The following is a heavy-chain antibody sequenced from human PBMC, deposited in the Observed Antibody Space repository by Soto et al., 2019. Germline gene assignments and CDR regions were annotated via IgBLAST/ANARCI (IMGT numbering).Heavy chain of an antibody. J-gene: IGHJ6*02. V-gene: IGHV4-31*11. CDR1: GGSISSGGYY. CDR2: IYYSGST. D-gene: IGHD6-13*01. Sequence: SETLSLTCAVSGGSISSGGYYWSWIRQHPGKGLEWIGYIYYSGSTYYNPTLKSRVTISVDTSKNQFSLKLSSVTAADTAVYYCARKGYLYYYYYGMDVWGQGTTVTVSS. CDR3: ARKGYLYYYYYGMDV.